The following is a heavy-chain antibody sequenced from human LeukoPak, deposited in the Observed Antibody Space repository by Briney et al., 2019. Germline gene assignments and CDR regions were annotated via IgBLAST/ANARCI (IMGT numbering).Heavy chain of an antibody. Sequence: GGSLRLSCAASGFTVTSNYMSWVRQAPGKGLEWVSGIYSGGSTYYADSVKGRFTISRDNSMNTLYLQMNSLRAEDTAVYYCARGHCSSTSCYYSYYDGMDVWGQGTTVTVSS. J-gene: IGHJ6*02. CDR3: ARGHCSSTSCYYSYYDGMDV. V-gene: IGHV3-53*01. CDR1: GFTVTSNY. D-gene: IGHD2-2*01. CDR2: IYSGGST.